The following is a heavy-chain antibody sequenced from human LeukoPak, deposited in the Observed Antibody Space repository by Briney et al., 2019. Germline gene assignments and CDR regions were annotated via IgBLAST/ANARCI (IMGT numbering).Heavy chain of an antibody. V-gene: IGHV3-64D*06. CDR3: VKGVSRHLELVTTTFDY. D-gene: IGHD2-21*02. Sequence: GGSLRLSCAASGFTFSSYTMHWVRQTPGKGLEYVSATTTNEDNTYYADSVKGRFTISRDNSKNTLYLQMSSLRPEDTAIYYCVKGVSRHLELVTTTFDYWGQGSLVTVSS. CDR1: GFTFSSYT. J-gene: IGHJ4*02. CDR2: TTTNEDNT.